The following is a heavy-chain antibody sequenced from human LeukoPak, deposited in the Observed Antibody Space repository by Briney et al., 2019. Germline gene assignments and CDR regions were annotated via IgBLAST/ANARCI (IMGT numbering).Heavy chain of an antibody. J-gene: IGHJ4*02. Sequence: PGGPLRLSCAASGFTFTTYAMSWVRQAPGKGLEWVSAISGSGDSMYYADCVKGRVTISRDNSKNTVYSQMHTLRAEDTAVYYCSKAHSIHFLDSWRQATVVTVSS. V-gene: IGHV3-23*01. CDR3: SKAHSIHFLDS. D-gene: IGHD2/OR15-2a*01. CDR2: ISGSGDSM. CDR1: GFTFTTYA.